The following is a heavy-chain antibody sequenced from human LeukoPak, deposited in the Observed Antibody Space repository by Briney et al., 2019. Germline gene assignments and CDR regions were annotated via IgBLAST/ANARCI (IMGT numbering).Heavy chain of an antibody. D-gene: IGHD2-8*02. CDR3: ASDTGNWFDP. V-gene: IGHV4-61*01. CDR1: GGSISRGSYY. CDR2: TYYSGST. J-gene: IGHJ5*02. Sequence: SETLSLTCTVSGGSISRGSYYWSWIRQPPEKGLEWIGYTYYSGSTNYNPSLKSRVTISVDTSKNQFSLKLSSVTAADTAVYYCASDTGNWFDPWGQGTLVTVSS.